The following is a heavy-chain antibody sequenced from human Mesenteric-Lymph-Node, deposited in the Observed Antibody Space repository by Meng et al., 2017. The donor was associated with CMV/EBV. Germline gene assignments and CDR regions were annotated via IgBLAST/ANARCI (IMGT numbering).Heavy chain of an antibody. CDR2: INSDGSST. CDR3: ARDGNGDYSWFDY. CDR1: GFTFSSYW. D-gene: IGHD4-17*01. V-gene: IGHV3-74*01. Sequence: GESLKISCAASGFTFSSYWMHWVRQAPGKGLVWVSRINSDGSSTSYADSVKGRFTISRDNAKNSLYLQMNSLRDEDTAVYYCARDGNGDYSWFDYWGQGTLVTVSS. J-gene: IGHJ4*02.